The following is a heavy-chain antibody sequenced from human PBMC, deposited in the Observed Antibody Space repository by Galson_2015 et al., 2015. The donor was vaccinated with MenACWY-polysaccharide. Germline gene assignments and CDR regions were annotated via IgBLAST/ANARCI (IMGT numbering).Heavy chain of an antibody. Sequence: SLRLSCAASGFTFSSYGMHWVRQAPGKGLEWVAAIWNDGSSKYYADSVKGRFTISRDTSKNTVYLQMNSLRVEDTAVYYCARAMLGRSLSGTLNNWLDPWGQGTLVTVSS. CDR2: IWNDGSSK. D-gene: IGHD1-26*01. J-gene: IGHJ5*02. CDR3: ARAMLGRSLSGTLNNWLDP. CDR1: GFTFSSYG. V-gene: IGHV3-33*01.